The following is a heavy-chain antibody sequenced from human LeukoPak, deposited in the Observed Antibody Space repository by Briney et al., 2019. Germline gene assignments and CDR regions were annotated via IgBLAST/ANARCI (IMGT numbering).Heavy chain of an antibody. CDR3: ARFRLKLAAADWYFDL. J-gene: IGHJ2*01. CDR2: IYTSGST. Sequence: SETLSLTCTVSGGSISSGSYYWSWIRQPAGKGLEWIGRIYTSGSTNYNPSLKSRVTISVDTSKNQFSLKLSSVTAADTAVYYCARFRLKLAAADWYFDLWGRGTLVTVSS. CDR1: GGSISSGSYY. D-gene: IGHD6-13*01. V-gene: IGHV4-61*02.